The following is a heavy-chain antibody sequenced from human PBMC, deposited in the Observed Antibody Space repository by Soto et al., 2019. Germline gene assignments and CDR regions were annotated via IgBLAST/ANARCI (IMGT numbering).Heavy chain of an antibody. CDR3: AKKGLGSLATYCSTGDCHYAFDI. D-gene: IGHD2-15*01. Sequence: GSLRLSCAASGFTFGNYAMIWVRQATGKGLEWVSTISGGGDGTYYADSVRGRFTISRENSRNTVYLQMNSLRAEDTAVYYCAKKGLGSLATYCSTGDCHYAFDIWGQGTMVTVSS. CDR1: GFTFGNYA. V-gene: IGHV3-23*01. CDR2: ISGGGDGT. J-gene: IGHJ3*02.